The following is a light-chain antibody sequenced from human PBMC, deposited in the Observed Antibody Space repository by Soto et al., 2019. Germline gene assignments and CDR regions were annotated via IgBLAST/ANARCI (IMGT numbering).Light chain of an antibody. CDR3: QQANSFPPT. CDR1: QGISSW. CDR2: AAS. Sequence: DIQMTQSPSSVSASVGDRFTITCRASQGISSWLAWYQRKPGKAPKLLIYAASSLQSGVPSRFSGSGSGTDFTLTISSLQPEDFATYYCQQANSFPPTFGQGTRLEI. V-gene: IGKV1-12*01. J-gene: IGKJ5*01.